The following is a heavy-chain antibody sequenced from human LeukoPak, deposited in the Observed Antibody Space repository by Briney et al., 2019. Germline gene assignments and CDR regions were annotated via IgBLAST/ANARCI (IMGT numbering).Heavy chain of an antibody. J-gene: IGHJ4*02. CDR2: IYPGDSDT. V-gene: IGHV5-51*01. D-gene: IGHD5-12*01. CDR1: GYSFTSYW. CDR3: ARRTRRDGYNYSFDY. Sequence: GESLKISCKSSGYSFTSYWIGWVRQMPGEGLEWMGIIYPGDSDTRYSPSFQGQVTISADKSISTAYLQWSSLKASDTAMYYCARRTRRDGYNYSFDYWGQGTLVTVSS.